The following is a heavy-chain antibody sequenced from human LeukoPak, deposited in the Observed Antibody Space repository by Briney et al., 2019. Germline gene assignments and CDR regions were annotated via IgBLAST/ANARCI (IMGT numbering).Heavy chain of an antibody. Sequence: GASVKVSCMASGYTFTGCYMHWVRQAPGQGLEWMGWINPNSGGTNYAQKFQGRVTMTRDTSISTAYMELSRLRSDDTAVYYCARVRYRLAETYIDYWGQGTLVTVSS. D-gene: IGHD3-16*01. V-gene: IGHV1-2*02. CDR2: INPNSGGT. CDR3: ARVRYRLAETYIDY. CDR1: GYTFTGCY. J-gene: IGHJ4*02.